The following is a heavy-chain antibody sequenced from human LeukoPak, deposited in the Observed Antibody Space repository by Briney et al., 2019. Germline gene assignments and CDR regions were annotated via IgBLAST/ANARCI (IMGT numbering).Heavy chain of an antibody. J-gene: IGHJ4*02. CDR1: GYTFTTYW. V-gene: IGHV5-51*01. Sequence: GASVKVSCKASGYTFTTYWIGWVRQMPGKGLEWMGIIYPGDSNTRYSPSFQGQVTISADKSISTAYLQWTSLKASDTAMYYCARHEICGGDCSYFNYWGQGTLVTVSS. D-gene: IGHD2-21*02. CDR3: ARHEICGGDCSYFNY. CDR2: IYPGDSNT.